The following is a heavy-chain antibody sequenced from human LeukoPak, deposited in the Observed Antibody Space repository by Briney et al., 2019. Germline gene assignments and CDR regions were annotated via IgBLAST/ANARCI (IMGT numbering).Heavy chain of an antibody. CDR1: GGSISNYY. J-gene: IGHJ3*02. D-gene: IGHD6-13*01. CDR3: ARVAPYSSSWHDAFDI. V-gene: IGHV4-59*01. Sequence: PSETLSLTCTVSGGSISNYYWSWIRQPPGKGLEWIGYIYYSGSTNYNPSLKSRVTISVDTSKNQFSLKLSSVTAADTAVYYCARVAPYSSSWHDAFDIWGQGTMVTVSS. CDR2: IYYSGST.